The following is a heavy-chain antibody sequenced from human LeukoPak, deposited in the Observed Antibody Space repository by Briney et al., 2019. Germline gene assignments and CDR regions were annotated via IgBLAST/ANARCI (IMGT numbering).Heavy chain of an antibody. CDR1: GGTFSSYA. CDR3: AREGYSSGWYSVDYYYYYGMDV. Sequence: GASVKVSCKASGGTFSSYAISWVRQAPGQGLEWMGWISAYNGNTNYAQKLQGRVTMTTDTSTSTAYMELRSLRSDDTAVYYCAREGYSSGWYSVDYYYYYGMDVWGQGTTVTVSS. V-gene: IGHV1-18*01. CDR2: ISAYNGNT. D-gene: IGHD6-19*01. J-gene: IGHJ6*02.